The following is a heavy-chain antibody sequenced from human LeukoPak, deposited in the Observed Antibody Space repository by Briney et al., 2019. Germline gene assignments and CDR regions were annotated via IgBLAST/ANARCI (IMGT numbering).Heavy chain of an antibody. J-gene: IGHJ5*01. V-gene: IGHV3-74*01. CDR2: ISSDASTI. D-gene: IGHD6-19*01. Sequence: PGGSLRLSCAASGFTFSSHWMHWVRQTPGKGLVWVSRISSDASTINYADSVKGRFTISRDNAKNTLYLQMNSLRTEDTAVYYCARGGYSSVWGFDSWGQGTLVTVSS. CDR3: ARGGYSSVWGFDS. CDR1: GFTFSSHW.